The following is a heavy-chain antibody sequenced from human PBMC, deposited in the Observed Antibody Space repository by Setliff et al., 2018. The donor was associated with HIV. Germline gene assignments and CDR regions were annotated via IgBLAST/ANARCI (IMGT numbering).Heavy chain of an antibody. D-gene: IGHD2-15*01. J-gene: IGHJ4*02. V-gene: IGHV2-5*02. CDR3: ARRRGYGLD. CDR2: IYWDDDK. Sequence: TLSLTCAVYGGSVSGHYWGWFRQPPGKALEWLAVIYWDDDKRYSPSLKSRLTITKDTSKNQVVLTMTNMDPVDTATYYCARRRGYGLDWGQGTLVTVSS. CDR1: GGSVSGHY.